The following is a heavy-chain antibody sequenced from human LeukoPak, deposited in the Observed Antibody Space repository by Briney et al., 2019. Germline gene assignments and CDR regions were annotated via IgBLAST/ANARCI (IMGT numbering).Heavy chain of an antibody. V-gene: IGHV3-30*03. CDR2: ISYDGSNK. J-gene: IGHJ6*02. D-gene: IGHD3/OR15-3a*01. CDR1: GFTFSSIW. CDR3: ARYRGTDVMDV. Sequence: PGGSLRLSCATSGFTFSSIWMSWVRQAPGKGLEWVAVISYDGSNKYYADSVKGRFTISRDNSKTTLYLQMNSLKAEDTAVYYCARYRGTDVMDVWGQGTTVTVSS.